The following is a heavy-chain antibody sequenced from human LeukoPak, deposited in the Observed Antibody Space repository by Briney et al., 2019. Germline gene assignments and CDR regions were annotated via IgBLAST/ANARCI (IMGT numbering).Heavy chain of an antibody. CDR1: GYTFTGYY. CDR2: INPTRGGT. Sequence: GASVKVSCKDSGYTFTGYYMHWVRQAPGQGLEWMGWINPTRGGTNYAQKFQGRVTMTRDTSISTAYMELSRLRSDDTAVYYCARDGDDYGSGSYYMYYYYYMDVWGKGTTVTISS. J-gene: IGHJ6*03. V-gene: IGHV1-2*02. D-gene: IGHD3-10*01. CDR3: ARDGDDYGSGSYYMYYYYYMDV.